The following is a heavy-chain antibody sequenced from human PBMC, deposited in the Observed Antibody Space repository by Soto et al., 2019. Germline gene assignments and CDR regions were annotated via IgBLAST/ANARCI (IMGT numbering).Heavy chain of an antibody. J-gene: IGHJ6*02. Sequence: PGGSLRLSCAVSGFTFSSYGMHWVRQAPGKGLEWVALISYDGTNKYYADSVKGRFTVSRDNSKNTLYLQMNSLRAEDTAVYYCAKDSQHSYTCYTMDVWGQGTTVTAS. CDR2: ISYDGTNK. CDR3: AKDSQHSYTCYTMDV. CDR1: GFTFSSYG. V-gene: IGHV3-30*18.